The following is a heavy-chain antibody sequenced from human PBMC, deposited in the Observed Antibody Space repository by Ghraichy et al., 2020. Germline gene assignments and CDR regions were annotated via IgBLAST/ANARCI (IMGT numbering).Heavy chain of an antibody. Sequence: LTCAGSGFTFKNHGMHWVRQAPGKGLEWVALINYDGTNKYYADSVKGRFTISRDNSKNTMYLQMNSLSVEDTAVYYCAKQGTAIYYFDSWGQGNLVTVSS. CDR2: INYDGTNK. CDR1: GFTFKNHG. J-gene: IGHJ4*02. V-gene: IGHV3-33*06. D-gene: IGHD3-3*01. CDR3: AKQGTAIYYFDS.